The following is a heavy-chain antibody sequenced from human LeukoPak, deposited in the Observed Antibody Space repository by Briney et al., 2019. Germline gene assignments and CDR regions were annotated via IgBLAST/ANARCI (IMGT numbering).Heavy chain of an antibody. CDR3: ARCIAAAGTTGCDY. J-gene: IGHJ4*02. V-gene: IGHV4-34*01. Sequence: PSETLSLTCAVYGGSFSGYYWSWIRQPPGKGLEGIGEINHSGSTNYNPSLKSRVTISVDTSKNQFSLKLSSVTAADTAVYYCARCIAAAGTTGCDYWGQGTLVTVSS. CDR2: INHSGST. D-gene: IGHD6-13*01. CDR1: GGSFSGYY.